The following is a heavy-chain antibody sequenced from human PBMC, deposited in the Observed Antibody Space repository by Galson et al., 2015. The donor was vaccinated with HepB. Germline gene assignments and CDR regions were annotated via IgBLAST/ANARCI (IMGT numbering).Heavy chain of an antibody. CDR3: ARDYDILTGYYNAY. V-gene: IGHV1-18*04. CDR2: ISAYNGNT. J-gene: IGHJ4*02. D-gene: IGHD3-9*01. Sequence: SCKASGYTFTSYGISWVRQAPGQGLEWMGWISAYNGNTNYAQKLQGRVTMTTDTSTSTAYMELRSLRSDDTAVYYCARDYDILTGYYNAYWGQGTLVTVSS. CDR1: GYTFTSYG.